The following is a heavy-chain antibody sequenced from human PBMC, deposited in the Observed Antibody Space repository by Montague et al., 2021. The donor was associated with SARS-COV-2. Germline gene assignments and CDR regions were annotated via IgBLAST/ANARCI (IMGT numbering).Heavy chain of an antibody. CDR3: ARERRYCSGGSCYSGWFDP. V-gene: IGHV4-39*07. J-gene: IGHJ5*02. CDR2: IYRSGST. Sequence: SETLSLTCTVSGGSISSSSYYWGWIRQPPGKGLEWIGSIYRSGSTYYNPSLKSRVTTSVDTSKNQFSLKLSSVTAADTAVYYCARERRYCSGGSCYSGWFDPWGQGTLVAVSS. CDR1: GGSISSSSYY. D-gene: IGHD2-15*01.